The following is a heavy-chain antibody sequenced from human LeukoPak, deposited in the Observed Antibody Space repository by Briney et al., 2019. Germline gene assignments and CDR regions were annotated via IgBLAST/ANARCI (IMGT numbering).Heavy chain of an antibody. Sequence: PGRSLRLSCAASGVTFSSDGIHWVRHAPPKGLEWVAVIWYDGSNKYYAASVKGRFTISRDNSKNPPYLQMNSLRVEDTAVYYCAADSTGYPFDYWGQGTLVTVSS. D-gene: IGHD3-22*01. J-gene: IGHJ4*02. CDR1: GVTFSSDG. V-gene: IGHV3-33*01. CDR3: AADSTGYPFDY. CDR2: IWYDGSNK.